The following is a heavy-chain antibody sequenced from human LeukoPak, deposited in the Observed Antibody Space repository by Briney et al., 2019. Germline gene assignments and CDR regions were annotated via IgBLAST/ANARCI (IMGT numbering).Heavy chain of an antibody. D-gene: IGHD3-22*01. CDR2: IYYSGNS. CDR3: AGLGASGNGYLSWFDP. J-gene: IGHJ5*02. Sequence: SETLSLTCTVSGGSISTYYWSWIRQPPGKGLEWSGYIYYSGNSNYNPSLKSRVTISVDTSKNQFSLKLSSVTAADTAVYYCAGLGASGNGYLSWFDPWGQGTLVTVSS. CDR1: GGSISTYY. V-gene: IGHV4-59*01.